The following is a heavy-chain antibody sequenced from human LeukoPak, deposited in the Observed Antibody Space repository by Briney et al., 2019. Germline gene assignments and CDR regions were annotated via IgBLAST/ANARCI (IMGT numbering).Heavy chain of an antibody. D-gene: IGHD6-19*01. CDR1: GFTFDDYA. CDR2: ISRNSGSI. Sequence: GGSLRLSCAASGFTFDDYAMHWVRQAPGKGLEWVSGISRNSGSIGYADYVKGRFTISRDNAKNSLYLQMNSLRAEDMALYYCASEAGAHDAFDIWGQGTMVTVSS. V-gene: IGHV3-9*03. CDR3: ASEAGAHDAFDI. J-gene: IGHJ3*02.